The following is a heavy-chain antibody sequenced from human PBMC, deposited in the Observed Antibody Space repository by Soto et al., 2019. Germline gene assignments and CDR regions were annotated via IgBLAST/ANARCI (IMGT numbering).Heavy chain of an antibody. CDR1: TSSIINYY. J-gene: IGHJ5*02. CDR3: ASSGNKDSWFDP. V-gene: IGHV4-4*07. CDR2: VYSSGST. D-gene: IGHD6-25*01. Sequence: QVQLQESGPGLVKPSETLSLSFTVSTSSIINYYWNWIRRPAGKGLEWIGRVYSSGSTSYNPSLMSRVTMSVDTSENQFCLNLNSVTAADTAVYYCASSGNKDSWFDPWGQGTLVTVSS.